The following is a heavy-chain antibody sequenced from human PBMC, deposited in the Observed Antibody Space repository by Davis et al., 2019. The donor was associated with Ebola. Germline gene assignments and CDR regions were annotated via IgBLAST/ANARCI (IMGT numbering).Heavy chain of an antibody. CDR3: ARDGLPSNYPSYYDYGMDV. CDR2: INPSGGST. D-gene: IGHD4-11*01. Sequence: ASVKVSCKASGYTFTSYYMHWVRQAPGQGLEWMGIINPSGGSTSYAQKFQGRVTMTRDTSTSTVYMELSSLRSEDTAVYYCARDGLPSNYPSYYDYGMDVWGQGTTVTVSS. V-gene: IGHV1-46*01. CDR1: GYTFTSYY. J-gene: IGHJ6*02.